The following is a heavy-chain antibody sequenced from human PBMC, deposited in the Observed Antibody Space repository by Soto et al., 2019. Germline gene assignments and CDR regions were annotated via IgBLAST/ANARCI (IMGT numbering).Heavy chain of an antibody. CDR3: TINHGDVYYFDY. J-gene: IGHJ4*02. V-gene: IGHV3-49*03. CDR2: IRSKAYGGTT. Sequence: GSLRLSYTASGFNFGDYAMSWFRHAPGKGLEWVGFIRSKAYGGTTEYAASVKGRFTISRDDSKSIAYLQMNSLKTEDTAVYYCTINHGDVYYFDYWGQGTLVTVSS. CDR1: GFNFGDYA. D-gene: IGHD4-17*01.